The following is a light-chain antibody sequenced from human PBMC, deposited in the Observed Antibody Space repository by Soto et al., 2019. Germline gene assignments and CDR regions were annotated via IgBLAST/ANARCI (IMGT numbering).Light chain of an antibody. J-gene: IGKJ1*01. V-gene: IGKV1-5*01. CDR3: QHHNSYSQT. Sequence: DIPMTQSPPTLSASVGDRVTITCRASQSIRHYLAWYQQMPGKAPKLLIYGASTLQSGVPSRFSGSGSGTGFTLTISSLQPDDFGTYFCQHHNSYSQTFGQGTKVEIK. CDR2: GAS. CDR1: QSIRHY.